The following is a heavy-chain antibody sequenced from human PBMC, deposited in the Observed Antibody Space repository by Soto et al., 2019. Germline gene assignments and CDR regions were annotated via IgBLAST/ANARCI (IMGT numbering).Heavy chain of an antibody. Sequence: SETLSLTCTVSGGSISSYYWSWIRQPPGKGLEWIGYIYYSGSTNYNPSLKSRVTISVDTSKNQFSLKLSSVTAADTAVYYCARSPPIRFLEERYFDYWGQGTLVTVSS. CDR3: ARSPPIRFLEERYFDY. CDR2: IYYSGST. V-gene: IGHV4-59*01. J-gene: IGHJ4*02. CDR1: GGSISSYY. D-gene: IGHD3-3*01.